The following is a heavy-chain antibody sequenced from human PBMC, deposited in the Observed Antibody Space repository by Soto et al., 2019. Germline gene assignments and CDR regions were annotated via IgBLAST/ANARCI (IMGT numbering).Heavy chain of an antibody. CDR2: ISAYNGNT. CDR1: GYTFTSYG. J-gene: IGHJ6*03. CDR3: ARVITSFGVVIIDYYYYMDV. D-gene: IGHD3-3*01. Sequence: GASVKVSCKASGYTFTSYGIIWVRQAPGQGLEWMGWISAYNGNTNYAQKLQGRVTMTTDTSTSTAYMELRSLRSDDTAVYYCARVITSFGVVIIDYYYYMDVWGKGTTVTVSS. V-gene: IGHV1-18*01.